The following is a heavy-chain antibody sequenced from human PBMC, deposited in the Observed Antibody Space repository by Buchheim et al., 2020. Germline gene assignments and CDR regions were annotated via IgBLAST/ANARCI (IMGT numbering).Heavy chain of an antibody. V-gene: IGHV3-23*01. J-gene: IGHJ4*02. CDR3: AKDLALCSGGSCYSGGDY. CDR1: GFTFSSYA. CDR2: ICGSGGST. D-gene: IGHD2-15*01. Sequence: EVQLLESGGGLVQPGGSLRLSCAASGFTFSSYAMSWVRQAPGKGLELVSAICGSGGSTYYADSVKGRFTISSDTSKNTLYLQMNSLRAEETAVYYCAKDLALCSGGSCYSGGDYWGQGTL.